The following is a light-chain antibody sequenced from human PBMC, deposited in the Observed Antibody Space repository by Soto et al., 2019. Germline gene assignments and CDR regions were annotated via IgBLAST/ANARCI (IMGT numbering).Light chain of an antibody. Sequence: DIQITQSPSTLSASVGDRVTITCGATQGMSGWLAWYQQKAGKAPRLLIFDASSLMSGVPSRFSGSGYGTEFTLTINRLQPDDSATYYCQQYDSFSVWTFGQGTKVDIK. V-gene: IGKV1-5*01. CDR1: QGMSGW. J-gene: IGKJ1*01. CDR3: QQYDSFSVWT. CDR2: DAS.